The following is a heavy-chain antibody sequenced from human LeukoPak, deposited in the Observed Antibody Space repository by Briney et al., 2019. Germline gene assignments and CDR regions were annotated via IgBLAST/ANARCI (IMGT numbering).Heavy chain of an antibody. V-gene: IGHV3-23*01. CDR3: AKDRWASSSSSFDY. D-gene: IGHD6-6*01. CDR1: GFTFSSYA. Sequence: GGSLRLSCAASGFTFSSYAMSWVRQAPGKGLEWVPGISGSGGSTYYADSVKGRFTISRDNSKNTLYLQMNSLRDEDTAVYYCAKDRWASSSSSFDYWGQGTLVTVSS. J-gene: IGHJ4*02. CDR2: ISGSGGST.